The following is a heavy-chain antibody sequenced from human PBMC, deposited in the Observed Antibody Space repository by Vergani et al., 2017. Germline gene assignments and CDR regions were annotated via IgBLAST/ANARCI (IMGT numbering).Heavy chain of an antibody. CDR1: GGSISSYY. Sequence: QVQLQESGPGLVKPSETLSLTCTVSGGSISSYYWSWIRQPPGKGLEWIGSIYYSGSTYYNPSLKSRVTISVDTSKNQFSLKLSSVTAADTAVYYCARDAGVATLDYWGQGTLVTVSS. CDR3: ARDAGVATLDY. CDR2: IYYSGST. V-gene: IGHV4-59*12. D-gene: IGHD5-12*01. J-gene: IGHJ4*02.